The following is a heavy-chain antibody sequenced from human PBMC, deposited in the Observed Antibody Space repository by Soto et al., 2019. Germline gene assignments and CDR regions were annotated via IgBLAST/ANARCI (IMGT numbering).Heavy chain of an antibody. V-gene: IGHV3-66*01. Sequence: EVQLVESGGGLVQPGGSLRLSCAASGFTVSSNYRSWVRQAPGKGLEWVSVIYSGGSTYYADSVKGRFTISRDNSKNTLYLQMNSLRAEDTAVYYCARYYYDSSGYFDYWGQGTLVTVSS. CDR1: GFTVSSNY. D-gene: IGHD3-22*01. J-gene: IGHJ4*02. CDR2: IYSGGST. CDR3: ARYYYDSSGYFDY.